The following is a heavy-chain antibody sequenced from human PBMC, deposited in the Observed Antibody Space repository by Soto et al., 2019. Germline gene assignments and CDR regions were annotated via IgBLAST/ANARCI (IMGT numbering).Heavy chain of an antibody. V-gene: IGHV4-34*01. D-gene: IGHD3-22*01. CDR1: GGSFSGYY. J-gene: IGHJ4*02. CDR2: INHSGST. CDR3: ARGLGSLDSSGR. Sequence: ETLSLTCAVYGGSFSGYYWSWIRQPPGKGLEWIGEINHSGSTNYNPSLKSRVTISVDTSKNQFSLKLSSVTAADTAVYYCARGLGSLDSSGRWGQGTLVTVSS.